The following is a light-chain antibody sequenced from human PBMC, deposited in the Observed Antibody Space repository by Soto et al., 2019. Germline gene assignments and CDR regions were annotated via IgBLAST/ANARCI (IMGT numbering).Light chain of an antibody. Sequence: EIVLTQSPGTLSLSPGERVTLSCRASQSVTRSFLAWYQQKPGQAPRLLIYGASSRATGIPDRFSGSGSGTDFTLTISRLEPEDFAVYYCHQYGSSPQAFGTGTTVDIK. CDR2: GAS. J-gene: IGKJ3*01. CDR3: HQYGSSPQA. V-gene: IGKV3-20*01. CDR1: QSVTRSF.